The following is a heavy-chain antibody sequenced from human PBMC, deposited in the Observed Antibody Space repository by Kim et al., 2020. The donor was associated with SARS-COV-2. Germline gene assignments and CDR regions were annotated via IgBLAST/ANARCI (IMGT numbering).Heavy chain of an antibody. CDR2: IKQDGSEK. V-gene: IGHV3-7*03. J-gene: IGHJ2*01. D-gene: IGHD3-22*01. Sequence: GGSLRLSCAASGFTFSSYWMSWVRQAPGKGLEWVANIKQDGSEKYYVDSVKGRFTISRDNAKNSLYLQMNSLRAEDTAVYYCARELGGYYDSSGILWYFDLWGRGTLVTVSS. CDR1: GFTFSSYW. CDR3: ARELGGYYDSSGILWYFDL.